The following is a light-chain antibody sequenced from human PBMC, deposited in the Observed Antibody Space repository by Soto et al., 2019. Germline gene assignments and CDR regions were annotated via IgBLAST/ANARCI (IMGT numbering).Light chain of an antibody. CDR2: TTS. J-gene: IGKJ2*01. Sequence: DIQMTQSPSSLSASVGDRVTITCRASQTIAMYVNWFQQKPGKAPKPLIYTTSSLQSGVPPRFSGSGSDTDFTLTISRLQPEDSATDYCQQSFTTPYTFGQGTKLEIK. V-gene: IGKV1-39*01. CDR1: QTIAMY. CDR3: QQSFTTPYT.